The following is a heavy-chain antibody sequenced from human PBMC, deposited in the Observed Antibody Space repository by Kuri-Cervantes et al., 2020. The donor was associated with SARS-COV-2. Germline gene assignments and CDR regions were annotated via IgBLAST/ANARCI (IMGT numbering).Heavy chain of an antibody. J-gene: IGHJ1*01. CDR2: ISSSSSTI. CDR1: GFTFSSYS. D-gene: IGHD2-2*02. Sequence: GGSLRLSCAASGFTFSSYSMNWVRQAPGKGLEWVSYISSSSSTIYYADSVKGRFTISRDNSKNTLYLQMNSLRAEDTAVYYCASSLLLYCSSTSCYSQHWGQGTLVTVSS. CDR3: ASSLLLYCSSTSCYSQH. V-gene: IGHV3-48*01.